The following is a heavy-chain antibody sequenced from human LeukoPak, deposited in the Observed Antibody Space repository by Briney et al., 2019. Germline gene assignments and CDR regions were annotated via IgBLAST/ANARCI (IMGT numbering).Heavy chain of an antibody. D-gene: IGHD2-15*01. CDR3: ARRRSGRPSGYWFDP. Sequence: PGGSLRLSCAASGFTFSSYAMSWVRQAPGMGLEWVSSIGSSGDITYYADSVKGRFTISRDNSKNTLYLQMSSLRSEDTAVYYCARRRSGRPSGYWFDPWGQGTLVTVSS. V-gene: IGHV3-23*01. CDR1: GFTFSSYA. CDR2: IGSSGDIT. J-gene: IGHJ5*02.